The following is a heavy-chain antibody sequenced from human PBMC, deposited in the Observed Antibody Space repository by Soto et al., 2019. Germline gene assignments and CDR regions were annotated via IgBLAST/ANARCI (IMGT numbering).Heavy chain of an antibody. CDR3: ARSDHVDRYFDY. D-gene: IGHD3-16*01. J-gene: IGHJ4*01. CDR2: ISPFHGDT. CDR1: GYSFTNYA. V-gene: IGHV1-18*01. Sequence: QVELVQSGPEVKKPGASVKVSCKASGYSFTNYAIVWVRQAPGQGLEWVGWISPFHGDTNYAQNFQGRITVTTDSSTSTAYMDLGRLRSDDTAVYYCARSDHVDRYFDYLGHGTRITVSS.